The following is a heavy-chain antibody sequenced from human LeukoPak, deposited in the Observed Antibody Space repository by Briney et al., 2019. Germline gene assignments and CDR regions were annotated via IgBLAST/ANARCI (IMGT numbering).Heavy chain of an antibody. CDR1: DESFSGYY. CDR3: ARVIVVVVAPTGWFDP. V-gene: IGHV4-34*01. CDR2: INHSGST. D-gene: IGHD2-15*01. J-gene: IGHJ5*02. Sequence: SETLSLTCVVYDESFSGYYWAWIRQSPGKGLEWIGEINHSGSTNYNPSLKSRVTISVDTSKNQFSLKLSSVTAADTAVYYCARVIVVVVAPTGWFDPWGQGTLVTVSS.